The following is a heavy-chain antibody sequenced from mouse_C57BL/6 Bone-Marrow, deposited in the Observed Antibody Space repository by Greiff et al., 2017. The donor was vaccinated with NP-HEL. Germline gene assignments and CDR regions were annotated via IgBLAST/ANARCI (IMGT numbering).Heavy chain of an antibody. CDR2: IRSKSNNYAT. Sequence: EVKLVESGGGLVQPKGSLKLSCAASGFSFNTYAMNWVRQAPGKGLEWVARIRSKSNNYATYYADSVKDRFTISRDDSESMLYLQMNNLKTEDTAMYYCVRHGRRGLAYWGQGTLVTVSA. V-gene: IGHV10-1*01. CDR1: GFSFNTYA. CDR3: VRHGRRGLAY. J-gene: IGHJ3*01.